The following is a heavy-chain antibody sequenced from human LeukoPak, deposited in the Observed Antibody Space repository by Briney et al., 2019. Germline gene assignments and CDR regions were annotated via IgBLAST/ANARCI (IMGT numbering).Heavy chain of an antibody. Sequence: GGSLRLSCAASGFTFTSYAMHWVRQAPGKGLEWVAVISYDGSNKYYADSVKGRFTISRDNSKNTSYLQMNSLRAEDTAVYYCARAIHSSSWYVGGYWGQGTLVTVSS. J-gene: IGHJ4*02. CDR1: GFTFTSYA. V-gene: IGHV3-30-3*01. CDR3: ARAIHSSSWYVGGY. D-gene: IGHD6-13*01. CDR2: ISYDGSNK.